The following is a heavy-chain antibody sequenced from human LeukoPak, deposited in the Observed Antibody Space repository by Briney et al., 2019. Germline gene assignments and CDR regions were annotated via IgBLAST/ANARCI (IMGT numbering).Heavy chain of an antibody. V-gene: IGHV3-30*02. CDR1: GFTFSSYG. J-gene: IGHJ6*02. CDR2: IRYDGSNK. CDR3: AKGAPYYDFWSGSSFASGYYYYGMDV. Sequence: PGGSLRLSCAASGFTFSSYGMHWVRQAPGKGLEWVAFIRYDGSNKYYADSVKGRFTISRDNSKNTLYLQMNSLRAEDTAVYYRAKGAPYYDFWSGSSFASGYYYYGMDVWGQGTTVTVSS. D-gene: IGHD3-3*01.